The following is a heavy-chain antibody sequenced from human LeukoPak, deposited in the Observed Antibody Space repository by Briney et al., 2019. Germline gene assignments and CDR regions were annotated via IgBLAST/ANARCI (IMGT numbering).Heavy chain of an antibody. Sequence: GGSLRLSCAASGFTVSSNYMNWVRQAPGKGLEWVSVIYSGGSTYYADSVKGRFTISRDNSKNSLYLQMNSLRTEDTALYYCAKDILSKSALYYFDYWGQGTLVTVSS. CDR3: AKDILSKSALYYFDY. CDR1: GFTVSSNY. J-gene: IGHJ4*02. V-gene: IGHV3-53*05. CDR2: IYSGGST.